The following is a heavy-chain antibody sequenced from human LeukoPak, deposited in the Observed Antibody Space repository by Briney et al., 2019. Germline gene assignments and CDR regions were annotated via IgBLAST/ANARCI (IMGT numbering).Heavy chain of an antibody. CDR1: GFPFSGYG. CDR3: ARVRYCSSTSCFAYFDY. CDR2: AYGDGSSQ. V-gene: IGHV3-30*03. Sequence: GGSLRLSCAASGFPFSGYGMHWVRQAPGKGLEWVAVAYGDGSSQYYADSVKGRFSISKDISKNTLYLQMNSLRAEDTAVYYCARVRYCSSTSCFAYFDYWGQGTLVTVSS. D-gene: IGHD2-2*01. J-gene: IGHJ4*02.